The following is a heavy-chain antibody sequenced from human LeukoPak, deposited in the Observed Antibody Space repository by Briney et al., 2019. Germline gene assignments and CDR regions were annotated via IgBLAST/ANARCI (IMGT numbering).Heavy chain of an antibody. CDR1: GFPFSDYY. CDR3: VRGTSHPV. J-gene: IGHJ3*01. Sequence: PGGSLRLSCAASGFPFSDYYMNWVRQAPGKGLEWISSILSDSGTTIHYADSVKGRFTISRDDAKNSLYLQMNSLRVEDTAVYYCVRGTSHPVWGQGTTVTVSS. CDR2: ILSDSGTTI. D-gene: IGHD1-14*01. V-gene: IGHV3-11*04.